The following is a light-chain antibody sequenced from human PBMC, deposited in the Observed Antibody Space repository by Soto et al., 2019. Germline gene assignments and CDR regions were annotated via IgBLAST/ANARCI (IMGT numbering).Light chain of an antibody. CDR3: QQSYNSPQT. Sequence: DIQMTQSPSSLAASVGDEVTITCRASQTIMTYLNWYQLKPGKPPRLLIYAESSLQSGVPSRFSGSGSGTDFTLTITSLHPEDFATYSCQQSYNSPQTLGQGTKVEIK. J-gene: IGKJ1*01. V-gene: IGKV1-39*01. CDR2: AES. CDR1: QTIMTY.